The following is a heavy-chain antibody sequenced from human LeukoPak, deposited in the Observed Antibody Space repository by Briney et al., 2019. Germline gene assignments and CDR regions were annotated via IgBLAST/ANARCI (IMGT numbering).Heavy chain of an antibody. D-gene: IGHD3-9*01. Sequence: GGSLRLSCAASGFTASSNYMSWVRQAPGKGLEWVAFIRYDGSNKYYADSVKGRFTISRDNSRNTLYLQMNSLRAEDTAVYYCAKDRGDILTGHTLDYWGQGTLVTVSS. J-gene: IGHJ4*02. V-gene: IGHV3-30*02. CDR1: GFTASSNY. CDR2: IRYDGSNK. CDR3: AKDRGDILTGHTLDY.